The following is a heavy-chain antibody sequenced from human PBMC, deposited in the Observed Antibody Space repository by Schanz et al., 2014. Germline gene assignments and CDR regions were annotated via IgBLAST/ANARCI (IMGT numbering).Heavy chain of an antibody. CDR3: ARELCSSTTCYVRYDP. Sequence: QVQLVQSGAEVKKAGASVKVSCKVSGYTLSKLSIHWVRQAPGQGLEFMGWINPNSGDTEYGQQFEGRVTLTRDTSISTAYMELSSLTSDDTAVYYCARELCSSTTCYVRYDPWGQGTLVTVSS. D-gene: IGHD2-2*01. V-gene: IGHV1-2*02. CDR2: INPNSGDT. J-gene: IGHJ5*02. CDR1: GYTLSKLS.